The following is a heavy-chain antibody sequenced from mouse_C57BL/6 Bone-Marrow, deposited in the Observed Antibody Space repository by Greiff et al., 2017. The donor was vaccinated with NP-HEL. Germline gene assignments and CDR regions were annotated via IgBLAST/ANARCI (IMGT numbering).Heavy chain of an antibody. D-gene: IGHD2-1*01. CDR1: GFTFSSYS. CDR3: ARDDILNNGNFGWYFDV. J-gene: IGHJ1*02. V-gene: IGHV5-4*01. Sequence: EVKLVESGGGLVKPGGSLKLSCAASGFTFSSYSMSWVRQTPVKRLEWVATISDGGSYTYYPDNLKGRFTISRDNAKNTLYLQMSHLKSENTAMYYCARDDILNNGNFGWYFDVWGTGTPVTVSS. CDR2: ISDGGSYT.